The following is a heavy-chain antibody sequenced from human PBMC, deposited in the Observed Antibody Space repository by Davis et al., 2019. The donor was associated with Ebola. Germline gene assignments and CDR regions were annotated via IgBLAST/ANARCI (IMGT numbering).Heavy chain of an antibody. Sequence: PSETLSLTCTVSGGSISSHYWSWLRQPPGKGLEWIGNIYHSGGATYNPSLRSRVTISVDGSKTHFSLKLRSVTAADTAVYYCAKNGTDRSLPHYYGLDVWGEGTTVTVSS. D-gene: IGHD2-8*01. V-gene: IGHV4-59*11. CDR2: IYHSGGA. CDR3: AKNGTDRSLPHYYGLDV. J-gene: IGHJ6*04. CDR1: GGSISSHY.